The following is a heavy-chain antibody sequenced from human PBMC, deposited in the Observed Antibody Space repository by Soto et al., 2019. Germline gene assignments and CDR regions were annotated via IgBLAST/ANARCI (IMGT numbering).Heavy chain of an antibody. J-gene: IGHJ6*02. D-gene: IGHD3-10*01. Sequence: SVKVSCKASGFTFTSSAVQWVRQARGQRLEWIGWIVVGSGNTNYAQKFQERVTITRDMSTSTAYMELSSLRSEDTAVYYCAADSTSGSGSYSALYFYYGMDVWGQGTKVTVS. CDR2: IVVGSGNT. V-gene: IGHV1-58*01. CDR1: GFTFTSSA. CDR3: AADSTSGSGSYSALYFYYGMDV.